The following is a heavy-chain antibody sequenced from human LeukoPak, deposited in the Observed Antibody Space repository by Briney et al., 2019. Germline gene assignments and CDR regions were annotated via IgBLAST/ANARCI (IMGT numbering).Heavy chain of an antibody. CDR1: GYTFTSYY. CDR2: INPSGGST. CDR3: AREASGRDYGDYERFDY. J-gene: IGHJ4*02. Sequence: ASVKVSCTASGYTFTSYYMHWVRQAPGQGLEWMGIINPSGGSTSYAQKFQGRVTMTRDTSTSTVYMELSSLRSEDTAVYYCAREASGRDYGDYERFDYWGQGTLVTVSS. D-gene: IGHD4-17*01. V-gene: IGHV1-46*01.